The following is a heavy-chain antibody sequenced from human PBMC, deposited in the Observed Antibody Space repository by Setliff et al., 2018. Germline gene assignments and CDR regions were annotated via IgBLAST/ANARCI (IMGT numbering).Heavy chain of an antibody. CDR3: ARMSGFLYMDV. J-gene: IGHJ6*03. V-gene: IGHV4-59*08. D-gene: IGHD3-3*01. Sequence: PSETLSLTCTVSGGSISSDYWSWIRQSPGKGLEWIGYVYSYHSGGTNYNPSPKSRVSIAADTSKNQFSLNLSSVTAADTAVYYCARMSGFLYMDVWGKGTTVTVSS. CDR2: VYSYHSGGT. CDR1: GGSISSDY.